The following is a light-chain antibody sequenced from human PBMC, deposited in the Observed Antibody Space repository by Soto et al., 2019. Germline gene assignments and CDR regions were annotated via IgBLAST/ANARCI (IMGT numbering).Light chain of an antibody. CDR1: QSVNSY. CDR3: QQRSNWPALT. Sequence: EIVLTQSPATLSLSPGERATLSCRASQSVNSYLDWYQQKPGQGPRLLIYDASNRATGIPARFSGSGSGTDFTLTISSLEPEDFAVYYCQQRSNWPALTFGGGTKVEIK. J-gene: IGKJ4*01. CDR2: DAS. V-gene: IGKV3-11*01.